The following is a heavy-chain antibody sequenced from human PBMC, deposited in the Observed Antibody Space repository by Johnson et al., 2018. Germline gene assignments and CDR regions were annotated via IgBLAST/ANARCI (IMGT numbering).Heavy chain of an antibody. J-gene: IGHJ1*01. CDR1: GFTFSSYS. V-gene: IGHV3-21*01. D-gene: IGHD6-13*01. CDR2: ISSSSSYI. CDR3: AREGQQLVRGAEYFQH. Sequence: VQLVQSGGGLVKPGGSLRLSCAASGFTFSSYSMNWVRQAPGKGLEWVSSISSSSSYIYYADSVKGRFTISRDNAKNSLYLQMNSLRAEDTAVYYCAREGQQLVRGAEYFQHWGQGTRVTVSS.